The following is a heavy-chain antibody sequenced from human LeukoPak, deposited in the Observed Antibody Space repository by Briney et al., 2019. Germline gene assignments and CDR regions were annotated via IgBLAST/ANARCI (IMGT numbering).Heavy chain of an antibody. D-gene: IGHD3-3*01. V-gene: IGHV1-18*01. CDR3: ARADDFSPRYYYGMDV. CDR1: GYTFISYG. J-gene: IGHJ6*02. Sequence: ASVKVSCKASGYTFISYGISWVRQAPGRGLEWMGWISTYNDNTHYAQKLQGRVTMTTDTSTSTAYMELRSLRSDDTAVYYCARADDFSPRYYYGMDVWGQGTTVTVSS. CDR2: ISTYNDNT.